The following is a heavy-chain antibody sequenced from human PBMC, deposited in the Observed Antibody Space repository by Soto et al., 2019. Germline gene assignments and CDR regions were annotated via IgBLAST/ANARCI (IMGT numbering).Heavy chain of an antibody. CDR1: GYTFTSYG. V-gene: IGHV1-18*04. J-gene: IGHJ6*02. Sequence: ASVKVSCKASGYTFTSYGISWVRQAPGQGLEWMGWISAYNGNTNCAQKLQGRVTMTTDTSTSTAYMELRSLRSDDTAVYYCARGGDYDILTGYYISDYYYGMDVWGQGTTVTVSS. D-gene: IGHD3-9*01. CDR3: ARGGDYDILTGYYISDYYYGMDV. CDR2: ISAYNGNT.